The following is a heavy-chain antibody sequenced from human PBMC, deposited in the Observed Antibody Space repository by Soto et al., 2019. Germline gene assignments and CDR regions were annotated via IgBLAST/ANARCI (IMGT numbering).Heavy chain of an antibody. CDR2: ISSSSSTM. V-gene: IGHV3-48*02. D-gene: IGHD4-4*01. CDR1: GFTFSDYS. Sequence: EVQLVESGGGLVQPGGSLRLSCAASGFTFSDYSMNWVRQAPGKGLEWVSYISSSSSTMYYADSVKGRFTISRDNAKNSLYLQMNSLRDDDTAVYYCARVGGDCSTSWHFDLWGRGTLVTVSS. CDR3: ARVGGDCSTSWHFDL. J-gene: IGHJ2*01.